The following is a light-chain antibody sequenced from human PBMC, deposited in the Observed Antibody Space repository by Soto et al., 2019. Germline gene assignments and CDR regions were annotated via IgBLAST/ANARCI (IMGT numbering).Light chain of an antibody. CDR2: KAS. CDR3: QQYNSYPWT. V-gene: IGKV1-5*03. CDR1: QSISSW. J-gene: IGKJ1*01. Sequence: DIQMTQSPSTLSASAGGRVPFTCLASQSISSWLAWYQQKPGKAPKLLIYKASSLESGVPSRFSGSGSGTEFTLTISSPQPDDFATYYCQQYNSYPWTFGQGTKVDIK.